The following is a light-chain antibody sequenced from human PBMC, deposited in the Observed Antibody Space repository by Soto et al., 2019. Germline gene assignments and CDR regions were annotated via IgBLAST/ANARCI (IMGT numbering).Light chain of an antibody. V-gene: IGKV3-20*01. J-gene: IGKJ5*01. Sequence: EIVLTQSPGTLSLSPGERATLSCRASQSVSSSDLAWYQQKPGQAPRLLIYGESSRATGIPDRFSGSGSGTDFTLTISRLEPEDFAVYYCQQYGSSPPITFGQGTRLEIK. CDR1: QSVSSSD. CDR2: GES. CDR3: QQYGSSPPIT.